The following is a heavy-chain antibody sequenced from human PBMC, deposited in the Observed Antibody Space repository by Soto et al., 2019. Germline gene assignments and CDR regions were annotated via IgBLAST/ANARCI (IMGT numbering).Heavy chain of an antibody. J-gene: IGHJ4*02. CDR2: IYYSGST. D-gene: IGHD4-4*01. CDR1: GGSINNYY. Sequence: SETLSLTCTVSGGSINNYYWSWIRQPPGKGLEWIGYIYYSGSTNYNPSLKSRLTMSVDMSKNQFSLKLNSLTAADTAVYYCARTTEKDGKEGLDYWGQGTQVTVSS. V-gene: IGHV4-59*01. CDR3: ARTTEKDGKEGLDY.